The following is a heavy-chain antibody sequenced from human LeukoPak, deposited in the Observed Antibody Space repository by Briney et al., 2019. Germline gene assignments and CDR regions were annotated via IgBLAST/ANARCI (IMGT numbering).Heavy chain of an antibody. Sequence: ASVKVSCKASGYTFTNYGITWVRQAPGQGLEWMGWISGHQGNTKYAQNFQGRVTMTIDTSTSTAHMDLRSLRSDDTAIYFCARSDLATITAGPFEYWGQGTLVAVSS. D-gene: IGHD5-12*01. CDR2: ISGHQGNT. CDR3: ARSDLATITAGPFEY. J-gene: IGHJ4*02. V-gene: IGHV1-18*01. CDR1: GYTFTNYG.